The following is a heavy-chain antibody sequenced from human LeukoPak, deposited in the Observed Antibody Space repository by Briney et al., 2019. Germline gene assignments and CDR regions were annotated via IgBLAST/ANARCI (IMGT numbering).Heavy chain of an antibody. CDR2: CLAGGLL. J-gene: IGHJ4*02. V-gene: IGHV3-66*04. CDR1: GFNVTTNN. D-gene: IGHD2-21*01. CDR3: GRRFCNSCPLDF. Sequence: GGSLRLSCVGSGFNVTTNNMYWVRQAPGKGLECVSTCLAGGLLHYADFVRDRFIISRDTSKNTLYLQMNSLSAEDTAVYYCGRRFCNSCPLDFWGQGTLVTVSS.